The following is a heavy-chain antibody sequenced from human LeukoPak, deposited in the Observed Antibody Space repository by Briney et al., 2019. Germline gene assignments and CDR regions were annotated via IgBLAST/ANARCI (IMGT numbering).Heavy chain of an antibody. CDR2: ISYDGSNK. J-gene: IGHJ4*02. CDR3: ARADLGSCSGGSCYGHY. CDR1: GFTFSSYA. V-gene: IGHV3-30-3*01. D-gene: IGHD2-15*01. Sequence: GGSLRLSCAASGFTFSSYAMHWVRQAPGKGLEWVPFISYDGSNKYYADSVEGRFTISRDNSKNTLYLQMNSLRAGDTAVYYCARADLGSCSGGSCYGHYWGQGTLVTVSS.